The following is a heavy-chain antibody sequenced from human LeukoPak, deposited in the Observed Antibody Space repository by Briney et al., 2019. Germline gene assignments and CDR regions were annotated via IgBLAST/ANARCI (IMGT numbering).Heavy chain of an antibody. CDR2: INHSGST. CDR1: GGSFSGYY. Sequence: SETLSLTCAVYGGSFSGYYWSWIRQPPGKGLEWIGEINHSGSTNYNPSLKSRVSISVDTSKKRFSLKLSSVTAADTAVYYCARGGRTWFGPWGQGTLVTVSS. CDR3: ARGGRTWFGP. D-gene: IGHD1-26*01. V-gene: IGHV4-34*01. J-gene: IGHJ5*02.